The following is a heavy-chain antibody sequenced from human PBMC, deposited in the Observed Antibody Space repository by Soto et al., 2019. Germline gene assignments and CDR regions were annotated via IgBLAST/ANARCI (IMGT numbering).Heavy chain of an antibody. Sequence: SETLSLTCAVYGGSFSGYYWIWIRQPPGKGLEWIGEINHSGSTNYNPSLKSRVTISVDTSKNQFSLKLSSVTAADTAVYYCARATLGYCSGGSCYTPVKYFHHWGQGTLVTVSS. V-gene: IGHV4-34*01. D-gene: IGHD2-15*01. CDR2: INHSGST. CDR3: ARATLGYCSGGSCYTPVKYFHH. CDR1: GGSFSGYY. J-gene: IGHJ1*01.